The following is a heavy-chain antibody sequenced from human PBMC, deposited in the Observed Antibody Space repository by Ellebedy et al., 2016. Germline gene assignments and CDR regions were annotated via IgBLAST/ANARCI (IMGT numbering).Heavy chain of an antibody. J-gene: IGHJ4*02. CDR3: ARALDAPDYYFDY. CDR1: GHTFTSFD. D-gene: IGHD5-12*01. V-gene: IGHV1-8*01. CDR2: MNLNNGNT. Sequence: ASVKVSCXASGHTFTSFDINWVRLATGQGPEWMGWMNLNNGNTKYAQKFQGRVTMTRDPSTSTAYMELGSLTSDDTAMYYCARALDAPDYYFDYWGQGTLVSVSS.